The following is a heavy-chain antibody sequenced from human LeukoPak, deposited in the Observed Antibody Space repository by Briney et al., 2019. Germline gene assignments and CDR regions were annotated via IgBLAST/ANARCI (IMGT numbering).Heavy chain of an antibody. J-gene: IGHJ4*02. CDR1: GFTFSDYY. D-gene: IGHD1-26*01. CDR3: ASSIKVGAIEYYFDY. V-gene: IGHV3-11*04. Sequence: PGGSLRLSCAASGFTFSDYYMSWIRQAPGKGLEWVSYISSSGSTIYYADSVKGRFTISRENAKNSLYLQMNSLRAEDTAVYYCASSIKVGAIEYYFDYWGQGTLVTVSS. CDR2: ISSSGSTI.